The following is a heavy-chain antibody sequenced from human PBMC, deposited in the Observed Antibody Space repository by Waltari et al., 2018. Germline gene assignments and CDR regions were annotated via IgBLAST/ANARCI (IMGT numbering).Heavy chain of an antibody. V-gene: IGHV1-24*01. J-gene: IGHJ4*02. CDR3: ATTRFSSWYAPLDF. CDR2: LHSDDGET. Sequence: QVNLVQSGAEVKKPGASVKVSCKVSGPTLTELSIPWVRQAPGKGLEWMGGLHSDDGETLYAQHFQGRVTLTEDTSTDTAYMALTGLLSEDTAVYYCATTRFSSWYAPLDFWGQGTLITVSS. D-gene: IGHD6-13*01. CDR1: GPTLTELS.